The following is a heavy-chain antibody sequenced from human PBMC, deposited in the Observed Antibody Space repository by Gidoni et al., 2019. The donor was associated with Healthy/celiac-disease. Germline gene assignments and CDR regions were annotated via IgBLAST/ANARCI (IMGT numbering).Heavy chain of an antibody. Sequence: QLQLQESGPGLVKPSETLSLTCPVSGGSISSSSYYWGWIRQPPGKGLEWIGSIYYSGSTYYNPSLKSRVTISVDTSKNQFSLKLSSVTAADTAVYYCARHFRDDILTEFDYWGQGTLVTVSS. CDR2: IYYSGST. J-gene: IGHJ4*02. CDR1: GGSISSSSYY. CDR3: ARHFRDDILTEFDY. D-gene: IGHD3-9*01. V-gene: IGHV4-39*01.